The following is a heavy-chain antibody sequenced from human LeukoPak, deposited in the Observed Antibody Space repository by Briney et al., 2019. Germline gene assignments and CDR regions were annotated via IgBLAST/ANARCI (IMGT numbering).Heavy chain of an antibody. Sequence: GGSLRLSCTASGFTFSGHWIHWVRQPPGMGLVWVSRINERGTDSMYAESVKGRFTISRDNAKNSLYLQMNSLRAEDTAVYYCARDFEGSMDVWGKGTTVTISS. J-gene: IGHJ6*03. CDR1: GFTFSGHW. V-gene: IGHV3-74*03. CDR2: INERGTDS. CDR3: ARDFEGSMDV.